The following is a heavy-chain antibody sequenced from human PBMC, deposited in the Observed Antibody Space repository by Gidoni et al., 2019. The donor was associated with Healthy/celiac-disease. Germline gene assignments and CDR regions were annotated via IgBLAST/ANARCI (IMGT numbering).Heavy chain of an antibody. CDR3: ARAEGSTVTLFDY. CDR1: GFPFSSYG. V-gene: IGHV3-33*08. Sequence: QVQLVESGGGVVQPGRSLRLSCAASGFPFSSYGMPWVRQAPGKGLEWVAVIWYDGSNKYYADSVKGRFTISRDNSKNTLYLQMNSLRAEDTAVYYCARAEGSTVTLFDYWGQGTLVTVSS. CDR2: IWYDGSNK. D-gene: IGHD4-17*01. J-gene: IGHJ4*02.